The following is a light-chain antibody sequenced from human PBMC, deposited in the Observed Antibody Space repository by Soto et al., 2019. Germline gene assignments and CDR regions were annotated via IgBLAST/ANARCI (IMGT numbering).Light chain of an antibody. CDR1: QSVSSSY. V-gene: IGKV3-20*01. J-gene: IGKJ1*01. CDR2: GAS. Sequence: EIVLTQSPAILSVSPGERATLSCRASQSVSSSYLAWYQQKPGQAPRLLIYGASSRATGIPDRFSGSGSGTDFTLTISRLEPEDFAVYYCQQYGSSPPDTFGQGTKVDIK. CDR3: QQYGSSPPDT.